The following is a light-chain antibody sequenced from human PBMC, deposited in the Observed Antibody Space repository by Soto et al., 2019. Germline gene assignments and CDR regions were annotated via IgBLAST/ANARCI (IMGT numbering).Light chain of an antibody. V-gene: IGLV2-23*01. CDR1: SSDVGSYNL. J-gene: IGLJ3*02. CDR2: EGS. CDR3: CSYAGSSTLV. Sequence: QSALTQPASVSGSPGQSITISCTGTSSDVGSYNLVSWYQQHPGKAPKLMIYEGSKRPSGVPNRFSGSKSGNTASLTSSGLQDEAEADYYCCSYAGSSTLVFGGGTKVTVL.